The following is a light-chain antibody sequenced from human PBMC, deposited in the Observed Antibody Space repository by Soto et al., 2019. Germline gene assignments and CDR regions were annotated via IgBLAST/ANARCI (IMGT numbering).Light chain of an antibody. Sequence: EIVLTQSPSTLSLSPGETATLSCRASQSVSSSYLAWYQQKPGQAPRLLIYGASSRATGIPDRFSGSGSGTDFTLTISRLEPEDFAVYYCQQYGSSPLTFGPGTKVDL. J-gene: IGKJ3*01. CDR3: QQYGSSPLT. CDR2: GAS. V-gene: IGKV3-20*01. CDR1: QSVSSSY.